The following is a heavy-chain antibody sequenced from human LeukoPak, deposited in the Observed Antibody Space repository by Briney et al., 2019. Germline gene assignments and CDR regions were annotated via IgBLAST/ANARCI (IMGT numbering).Heavy chain of an antibody. CDR3: AKPRPRDIVVVVAGVAWFDP. CDR1: GFTFSSDA. CDR2: ISGSGGST. D-gene: IGHD2-15*01. Sequence: PGGSLRLSCAASGFTFSSDAMSWVRQAPGKGLEWVSAISGSGGSTYYADSVKGRFTISRDNSKNTLYLQMNSLRAEDTAVYYCAKPRPRDIVVVVAGVAWFDPWGQGTLVTVSS. V-gene: IGHV3-23*01. J-gene: IGHJ5*02.